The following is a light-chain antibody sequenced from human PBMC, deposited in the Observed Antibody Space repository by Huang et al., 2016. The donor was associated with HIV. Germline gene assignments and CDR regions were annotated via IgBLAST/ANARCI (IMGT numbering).Light chain of an antibody. Sequence: EIVLTQSPGTLSLSPGERATLPCRASQTLRSPYLAWYQQKSGQAPRLLIYGASNRATGIPDRFSGSGSGTDFNLTISRLEPEDFAVYWCQQYDKSPLTFGGGTKVEIK. V-gene: IGKV3-20*01. CDR3: QQYDKSPLT. J-gene: IGKJ4*01. CDR1: QTLRSPY. CDR2: GAS.